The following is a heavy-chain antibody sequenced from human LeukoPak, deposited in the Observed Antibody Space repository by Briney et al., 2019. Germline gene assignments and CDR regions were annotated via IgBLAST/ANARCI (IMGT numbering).Heavy chain of an antibody. CDR3: AGYNWNYKDLDY. Sequence: SETLSLTCAVYGGSFSGYYWSWIRQPPGKGLEWIGETNHSGSTNYNPSLKSRVTISVDTSKNQFSLKLSSVTAADTAVYYCAGYNWNYKDLDYWGQGTLVTVSS. CDR1: GGSFSGYY. CDR2: TNHSGST. J-gene: IGHJ4*02. V-gene: IGHV4-34*01. D-gene: IGHD1-7*01.